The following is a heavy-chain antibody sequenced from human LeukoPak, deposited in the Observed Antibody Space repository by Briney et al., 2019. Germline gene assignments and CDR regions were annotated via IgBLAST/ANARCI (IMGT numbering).Heavy chain of an antibody. CDR1: GGSFSGYY. CDR3: ARVQRWLQSIDY. Sequence: SETLSLTCAVYGGSFSGYYWSWIRQPPGKGLEWIGEINHSGSTNYNPSLKSRVTISVDTSKNQFSLKPSSVTAADTAVYYCARVQRWLQSIDYWGQGTLVTVSS. V-gene: IGHV4-34*01. J-gene: IGHJ4*02. D-gene: IGHD5-24*01. CDR2: INHSGST.